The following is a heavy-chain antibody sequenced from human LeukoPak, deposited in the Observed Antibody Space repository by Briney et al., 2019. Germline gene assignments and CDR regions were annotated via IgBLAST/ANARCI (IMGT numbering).Heavy chain of an antibody. V-gene: IGHV4-4*07. CDR1: GGSISSYY. CDR2: IYTSGST. D-gene: IGHD4-17*01. CDR3: ARLFDDYGDQRGLDY. J-gene: IGHJ4*02. Sequence: SETLSLTCTGSGGSISSYYWSWLRQPAGKGLEWIGRIYTSGSTNYNPSLKSRVTMSVDTSKNQFSLKLTSVTAADTAVYYCARLFDDYGDQRGLDYWGQGTLVTVSS.